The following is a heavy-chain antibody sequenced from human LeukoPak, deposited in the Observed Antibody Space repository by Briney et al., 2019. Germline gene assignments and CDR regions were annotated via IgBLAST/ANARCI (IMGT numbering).Heavy chain of an antibody. D-gene: IGHD3-10*01. Sequence: GGSLRLSCAAPGFTFSSYTLNWVRQAPGKGPEWVCSISRSSSYKFYGDSRKGRFTISSDNANNSLFLQMKSLRAYGTAFYYRARGGVSGGRNFDFWGQGPLVTVSS. J-gene: IGHJ4*02. V-gene: IGHV3-21*04. CDR3: ARGGVSGGRNFDF. CDR1: GFTFSSYT. CDR2: ISRSSSYK.